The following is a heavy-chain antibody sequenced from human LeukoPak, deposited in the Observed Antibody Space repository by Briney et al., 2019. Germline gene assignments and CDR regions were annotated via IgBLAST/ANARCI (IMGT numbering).Heavy chain of an antibody. CDR2: IYYSGST. V-gene: IGHV4-30-4*01. J-gene: IGHJ4*02. Sequence: SEALSLTCTVSGGSISSYYWSWIRQPPGKGLEWIGYIYYSGSTYYNSSLKSRVTISVDTSKNQLSLKLSSVTAADTAVYYCARYTPIQEAPDYWGQGTLVTVSS. CDR1: GGSISSYY. CDR3: ARYTPIQEAPDY.